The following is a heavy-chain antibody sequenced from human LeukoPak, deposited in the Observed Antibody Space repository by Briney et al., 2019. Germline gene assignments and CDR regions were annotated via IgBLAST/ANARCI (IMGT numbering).Heavy chain of an antibody. CDR2: INSYWSST. CDR1: GFPFSRYR. V-gene: IGHV3-74*01. D-gene: IGHD6-19*01. CDR3: ARAGSGWYNYYYYGMYV. Sequence: PGGPLRLSCAASGFPFSRYRMHWVRQAPGKGLVWVSRINSYWSSTSYTDSVKGRYTISRDNAENTLYLQMNSLRAEDTAVYYCARAGSGWYNYYYYGMYVWGQGSTVTVSS. J-gene: IGHJ6*01.